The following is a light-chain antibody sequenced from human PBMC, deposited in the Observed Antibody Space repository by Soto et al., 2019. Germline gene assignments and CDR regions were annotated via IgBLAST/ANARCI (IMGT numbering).Light chain of an antibody. Sequence: EIVMTQSPATLSVSPGERATLSCRASQSVSSKLAWYQQKPGQAPRLLIYGASTRATGIPARFSGSGSGTEFTLTISSLQSEDFAVYYCHQYDTWLLTFGGGAKVEIK. CDR3: HQYDTWLLT. V-gene: IGKV3-15*01. J-gene: IGKJ4*01. CDR2: GAS. CDR1: QSVSSK.